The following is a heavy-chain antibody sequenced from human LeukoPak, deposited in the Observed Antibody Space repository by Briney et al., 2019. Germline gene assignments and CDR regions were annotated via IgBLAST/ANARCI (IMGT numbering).Heavy chain of an antibody. CDR1: GFTFSSYS. V-gene: IGHV3-21*01. J-gene: IGHJ4*02. D-gene: IGHD2-15*01. Sequence: GGSLRLSCAASGFTFSSYSMNWVRQAPAKGLEGVSSISSSSSYIYYADSVKGRFTISRDNAKNSLYLQMNSLRAEDTAVYYCARVPPRYCSGGSCYSEDYWGQGTLVTVSS. CDR2: ISSSSSYI. CDR3: ARVPPRYCSGGSCYSEDY.